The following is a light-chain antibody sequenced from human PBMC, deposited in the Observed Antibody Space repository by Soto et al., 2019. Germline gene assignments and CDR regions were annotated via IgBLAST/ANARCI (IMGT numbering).Light chain of an antibody. CDR2: GAS. Sequence: EIVMTQSPATLSVSPGERATLSCRASQSVSSTLAWYQQKPGKAPRLLIYGASTRATGIPARFSGSGSGTEFTLTISSLQSEDFAVYYCQQYNDWPQTFGQGTKVDIK. V-gene: IGKV3-15*01. CDR1: QSVSST. CDR3: QQYNDWPQT. J-gene: IGKJ1*01.